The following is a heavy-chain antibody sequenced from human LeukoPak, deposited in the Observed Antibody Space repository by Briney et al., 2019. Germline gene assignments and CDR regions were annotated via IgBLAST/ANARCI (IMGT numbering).Heavy chain of an antibody. Sequence: SQTLSLTCAISGDSVSSNSATWDWIRQSPSRGLEWLGRTYYSSKWYKDYAVSVKSRVTINPDTSKNQFSLQLNSVTPEDTAVYYCAREGSDGYLFDYWGQGSLVIVSS. V-gene: IGHV6-1*01. CDR2: TYYSSKWYK. D-gene: IGHD3-16*01. CDR3: AREGSDGYLFDY. J-gene: IGHJ4*02. CDR1: GDSVSSNSAT.